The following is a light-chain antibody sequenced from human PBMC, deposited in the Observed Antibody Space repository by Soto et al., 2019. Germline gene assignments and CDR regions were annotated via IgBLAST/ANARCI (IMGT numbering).Light chain of an antibody. CDR1: QSVTSND. J-gene: IGKJ1*01. CDR2: GAS. Sequence: NVLTQSPGTLSLSPGERATLSCRASQSVTSNDLAWYQQKSGQAPRLLVYGASSRATGIPDRFSGSGSGTDFTLTISRLEPEDFAVYYCQHYGSSVWTFGQGTKVEIK. V-gene: IGKV3-20*01. CDR3: QHYGSSVWT.